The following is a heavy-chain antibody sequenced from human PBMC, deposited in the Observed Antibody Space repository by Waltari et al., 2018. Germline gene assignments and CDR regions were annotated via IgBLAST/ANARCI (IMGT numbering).Heavy chain of an antibody. CDR2: IYTSGGT. CDR3: ARASNSPGHNEIDY. D-gene: IGHD5-18*01. Sequence: QVQLQESGPGLVKPSQTLSLTCTVSGGSISSGPHYWSWLRQPAGKGLEWIGRIYTSGGTNYNPSLKSRVTISVDTSKNQFSLNLNSMTAADTAVYYCARASNSPGHNEIDYWGQGTLVTVSS. V-gene: IGHV4-61*02. CDR1: GGSISSGPHY. J-gene: IGHJ4*02.